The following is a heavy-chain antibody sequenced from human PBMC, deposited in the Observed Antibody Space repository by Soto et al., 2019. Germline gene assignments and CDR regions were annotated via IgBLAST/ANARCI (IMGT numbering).Heavy chain of an antibody. CDR2: ISWNSADI. CDR3: SRDPLVSGISAAGG. D-gene: IGHD6-13*01. J-gene: IGHJ4*02. CDR1: GFTFHNYA. Sequence: EVQLVESGGGLVQPGRSLRLSCAASGFTFHNYAMHWVRQAPGKGLEWVSGISWNSADIGYADSVKGRFTISRDNAKNSLYLQMISLRAEDTALYYCSRDPLVSGISAAGGWGEGTRVTVSS. V-gene: IGHV3-9*01.